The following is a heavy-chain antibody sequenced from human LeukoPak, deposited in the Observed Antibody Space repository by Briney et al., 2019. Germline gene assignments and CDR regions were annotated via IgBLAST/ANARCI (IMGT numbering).Heavy chain of an antibody. V-gene: IGHV1-8*01. J-gene: IGHJ4*02. CDR1: GYTFTSYD. CDR2: MNPNSGNT. D-gene: IGHD3-10*01. Sequence: ASVKVSCKASGYTFTSYDINWVRQATGQGLEWMGWMNPNSGNTGYAQKFQGGVTMTRNTSISTAYMELSSLRSEDTAVYYCARASHKVIWFRAYYFDYWGQGTLVTVSS. CDR3: ARASHKVIWFRAYYFDY.